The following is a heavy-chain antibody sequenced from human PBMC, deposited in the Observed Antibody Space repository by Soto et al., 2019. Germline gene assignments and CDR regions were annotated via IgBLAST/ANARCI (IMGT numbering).Heavy chain of an antibody. CDR2: INPRTGGT. V-gene: IGHV1-2*04. CDR1: GYTFIDYY. Sequence: QVQLVQSGAEVRKPGASVKVSCKASGYTFIDYYIYWVRQAPGQGLEWMGWINPRTGGTNFAQKFEACVTMTRDTSITTAYIELTSLRSNDTAVYYCARVNGDYPPRGMDVWGQGTMVTVSS. J-gene: IGHJ6*02. CDR3: ARVNGDYPPRGMDV. D-gene: IGHD4-17*01.